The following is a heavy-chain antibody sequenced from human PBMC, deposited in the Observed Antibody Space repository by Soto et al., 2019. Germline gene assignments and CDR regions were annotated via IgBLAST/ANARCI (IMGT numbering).Heavy chain of an antibody. CDR1: AYTFTSYG. V-gene: IGHV1-18*01. D-gene: IGHD2-2*01. J-gene: IGHJ6*03. Sequence: ASVKVSCKASAYTFTSYGISWVRQAPGQGLEWMGWISAYNGNTNYAQKLQGRVTMTTDTSTSTAYMELRSLRSDDTAVYYCARTLGYCSSTSCPYYYYYYMDVWGKGTTVTVSS. CDR2: ISAYNGNT. CDR3: ARTLGYCSSTSCPYYYYYYMDV.